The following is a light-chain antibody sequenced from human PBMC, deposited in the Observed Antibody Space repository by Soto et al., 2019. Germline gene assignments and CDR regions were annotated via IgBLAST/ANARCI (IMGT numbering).Light chain of an antibody. CDR3: NSYGGSNNYVV. CDR2: DVS. J-gene: IGLJ2*01. Sequence: QSALTQPPSASGSPGQSVTISCTGTSSDVGGYNYVSWYQQHPGKAPQLIIYDVSKRPSGVPDRFSGSKSGNTASLTVSGRQAEDEADYFCNSYGGSNNYVVFGGGTKLTVL. CDR1: SSDVGGYNY. V-gene: IGLV2-8*01.